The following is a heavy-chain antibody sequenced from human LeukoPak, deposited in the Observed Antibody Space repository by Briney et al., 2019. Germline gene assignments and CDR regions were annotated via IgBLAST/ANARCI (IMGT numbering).Heavy chain of an antibody. CDR3: ARDRKGYCSGGSCSHGY. Sequence: GGSLRLSCAASGFTFDDYGMSWVRQAPGKGLEWVSGINWNGGSTGYADSVKGRFTISRDNAKNSLYLHMNSLRAEDTALYYCARDRKGYCSGGSCSHGYWGQGTLVTVSS. V-gene: IGHV3-20*04. D-gene: IGHD2-15*01. CDR2: INWNGGST. CDR1: GFTFDDYG. J-gene: IGHJ4*02.